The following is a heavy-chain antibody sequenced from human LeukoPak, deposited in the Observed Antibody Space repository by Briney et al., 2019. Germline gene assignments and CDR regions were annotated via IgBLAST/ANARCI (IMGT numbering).Heavy chain of an antibody. CDR3: ARDRGIGVVPAAQRGLDY. CDR2: IFPMGST. Sequence: PSETRSLTCAVSGGSIGISKWGCWVRQAPGSGLEGVGGIFPMGSTMYNRCRKSRVTISRDKSKNQFYLKLSSVTAADTAVYYCARDRGIGVVPAAQRGLDYWGQGTLVTVSS. D-gene: IGHD2-2*01. J-gene: IGHJ4*02. CDR1: GGSIGISKW. V-gene: IGHV4/OR15-8*02.